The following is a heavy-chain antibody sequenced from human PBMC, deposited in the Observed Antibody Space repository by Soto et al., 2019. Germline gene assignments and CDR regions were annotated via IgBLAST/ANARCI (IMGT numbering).Heavy chain of an antibody. D-gene: IGHD3-9*01. CDR3: ARDVQYYDILTGYYREVNWFDP. CDR2: ISSSSSYI. J-gene: IGHJ5*02. V-gene: IGHV3-21*01. CDR1: GFTFSSYS. Sequence: PGGSLRLSCAASGFTFSSYSMNWVRQAPGKGLEWVSSISSSSSYIYYADSVKGRFTISRDNAKNSLYLQMNSLRAEDTAVYYCARDVQYYDILTGYYREVNWFDPWGQGTLVTSPQ.